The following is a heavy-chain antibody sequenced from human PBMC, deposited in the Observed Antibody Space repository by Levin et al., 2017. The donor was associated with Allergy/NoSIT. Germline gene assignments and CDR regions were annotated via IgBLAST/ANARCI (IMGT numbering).Heavy chain of an antibody. D-gene: IGHD3-16*02. V-gene: IGHV3-74*01. CDR3: VSNWFDS. CDR2: IDSDGSGT. Sequence: GGSLRLSCAASGFTFSNSWMHWVRQVPGKGLEWVSHIDSDGSGTTYADSVKGRFTISRDNRKNTLYLQTNSLRVEDTAVYYCVSNWFDSWGQGTLVTVSS. CDR1: GFTFSNSW. J-gene: IGHJ5*01.